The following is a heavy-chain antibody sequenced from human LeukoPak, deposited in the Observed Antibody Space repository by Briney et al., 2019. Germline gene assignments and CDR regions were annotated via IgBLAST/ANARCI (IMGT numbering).Heavy chain of an antibody. CDR2: IYTSGST. D-gene: IGHD3-22*01. Sequence: SETLSPTCTVSGGSISSYYWSWIRQPAGKGLEWIGRIYTSGSTNYNPSLKSRVTMSVDTSKNQFSLKLSSVTAADTAVYYCARDSSGYYYDHYFDYWGQGTLVTVSS. CDR1: GGSISSYY. J-gene: IGHJ4*02. V-gene: IGHV4-4*07. CDR3: ARDSSGYYYDHYFDY.